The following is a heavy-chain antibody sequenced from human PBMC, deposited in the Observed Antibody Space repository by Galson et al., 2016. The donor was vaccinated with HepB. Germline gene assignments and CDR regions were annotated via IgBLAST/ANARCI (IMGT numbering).Heavy chain of an antibody. J-gene: IGHJ5*02. Sequence: LRLSCAASGLTLSTSDLSWVRQAPGKGLEWVSAIVHNGERTYYAESVKGRFTMSRDNSKNTLFLQMHSLRADDTAVYYCAAGMGYGWFDPWGQGTLVTVSS. CDR3: AAGMGYGWFDP. CDR1: GLTLSTSD. V-gene: IGHV3-23*01. D-gene: IGHD1-1*01. CDR2: IVHNGERT.